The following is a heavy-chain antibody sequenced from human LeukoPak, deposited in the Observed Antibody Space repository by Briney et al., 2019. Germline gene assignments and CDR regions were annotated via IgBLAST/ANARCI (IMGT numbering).Heavy chain of an antibody. CDR3: ARAGGSTVSHSDY. J-gene: IGHJ4*02. D-gene: IGHD4-17*01. Sequence: GRSLRLSCAASGFTFSSYAMHWVRQAPGKGLEWVAVISYDGSNKYYADSVKGRFTISKDNAKNSLYLQMNSLRAEDTAVYYCARAGGSTVSHSDYWGQGTLVTVSS. V-gene: IGHV3-30*04. CDR2: ISYDGSNK. CDR1: GFTFSSYA.